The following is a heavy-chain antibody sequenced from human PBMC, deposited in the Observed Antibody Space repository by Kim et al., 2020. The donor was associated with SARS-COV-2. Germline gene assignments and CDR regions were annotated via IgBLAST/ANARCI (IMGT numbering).Heavy chain of an antibody. D-gene: IGHD1-26*01. J-gene: IGHJ3*02. CDR2: IYSSGST. V-gene: IGHV4-59*08. CDR3: ARPKLVGSTTGTFDI. Sequence: SETLSLTCTVSGGSISSYYWNWIRQPPGKGLEWIGFIYSSGSTNYNPSLKSRVTISLDTPKNQFSLKLTSVTAADTAVYYCARPKLVGSTTGTFDIWGQGTMVTVSS. CDR1: GGSISSYY.